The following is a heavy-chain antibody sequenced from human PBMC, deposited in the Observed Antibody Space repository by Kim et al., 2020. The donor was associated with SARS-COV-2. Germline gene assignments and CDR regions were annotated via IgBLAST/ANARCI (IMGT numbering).Heavy chain of an antibody. CDR2: ISSSSSYT. J-gene: IGHJ4*02. CDR1: GFTFSDYY. V-gene: IGHV3-11*06. D-gene: IGHD6-13*01. CDR3: ARDEGSSSWTDY. Sequence: GGSLRLSCAASGFTFSDYYMSWIRQAPGKGLEWVSYISSSSSYTNYADSVKGRFTISRDNAKNSLYLQMNSLRAEDTAVYYCARDEGSSSWTDYWGQGTLVTVSS.